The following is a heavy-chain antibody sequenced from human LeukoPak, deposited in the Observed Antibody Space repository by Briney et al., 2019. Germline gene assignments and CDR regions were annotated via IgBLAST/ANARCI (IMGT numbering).Heavy chain of an antibody. CDR2: IYTSGST. D-gene: IGHD4-23*01. Sequence: SETLSLTCTVSGGSISSGSYYWSWIRQPAGKGLEWIGRIYTSGSTNYNPSLKSRVTISVDTSKNQFSLKLSSVTAADTAVYYCARDSLPYGGNQYYYYYMDVWGKGTTVTVSS. CDR3: ARDSLPYGGNQYYYYYMDV. CDR1: GGSISSGSYY. J-gene: IGHJ6*03. V-gene: IGHV4-61*02.